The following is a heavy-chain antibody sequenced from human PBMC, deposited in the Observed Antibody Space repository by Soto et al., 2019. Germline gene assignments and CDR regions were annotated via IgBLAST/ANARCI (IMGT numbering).Heavy chain of an antibody. D-gene: IGHD5-18*01. CDR2: IYYSGNT. CDR3: ARDRLMATAGTARHYFGLDV. J-gene: IGHJ6*02. V-gene: IGHV4-31*03. Sequence: SETLSLTCTVSGGSIRSGGYYWSWVRQNPRRGLEWIGNIYYSGNTYYNPSLKSRLTISVDTSKNQFSLNLSSVTAADTAVYYCARDRLMATAGTARHYFGLDVWGQGTAVTVSS. CDR1: GGSIRSGGYY.